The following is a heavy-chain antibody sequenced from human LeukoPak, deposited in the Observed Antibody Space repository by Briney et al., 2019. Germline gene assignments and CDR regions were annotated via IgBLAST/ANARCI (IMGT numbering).Heavy chain of an antibody. Sequence: GGSLRLSCAASGFTVSSNYMSWVRQAPGKGLEWVSVIYSGGSTYYADSVKGRFTISRDNSKNTLYLQMNSLRAEDTAVYYCGYSSGYYSSFDYWGQGILVTVSS. D-gene: IGHD3-22*01. J-gene: IGHJ4*02. CDR3: GYSSGYYSSFDY. CDR2: IYSGGST. CDR1: GFTVSSNY. V-gene: IGHV3-66*01.